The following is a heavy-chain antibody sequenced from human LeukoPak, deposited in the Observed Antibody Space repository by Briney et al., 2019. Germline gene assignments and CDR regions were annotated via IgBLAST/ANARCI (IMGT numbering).Heavy chain of an antibody. CDR3: ARDRVYYYMDV. V-gene: IGHV4-39*07. CDR1: GGSISSSSYY. Sequence: SETLSLTCTVSGGSISSSSYYWGWIRQPPGKGLEWIGSIYYSGSTYYNPSLKSRVTISVDTSKNQFSLKLSSVTAADTAVYYCARDRVYYYMDVWGKGTTVTVSS. J-gene: IGHJ6*03. D-gene: IGHD5-24*01. CDR2: IYYSGST.